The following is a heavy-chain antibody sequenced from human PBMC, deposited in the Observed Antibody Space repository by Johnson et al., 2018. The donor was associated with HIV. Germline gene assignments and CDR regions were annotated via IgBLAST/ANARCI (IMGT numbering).Heavy chain of an antibody. CDR2: IGTAGDT. V-gene: IGHV3-13*01. CDR1: GFTFSSYD. J-gene: IGHJ3*02. Sequence: EQLVESGGGLVQPGGSLRLSCAASGFTFSSYDMHWVRQATGKGLEWVSAIGTAGDTYYPDSVKGRFTISRDNAKNSLYLQMNSLRAEDTAVYYCARHKAVADAFDIWGQGTMVTVSS. CDR3: ARHKAVADAFDI. D-gene: IGHD6-19*01.